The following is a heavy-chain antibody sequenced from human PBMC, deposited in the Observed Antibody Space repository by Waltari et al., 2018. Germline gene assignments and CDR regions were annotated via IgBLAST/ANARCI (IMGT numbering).Heavy chain of an antibody. CDR3: ARLSSSPWDQFDP. CDR1: GGSISSYS. CDR2: IYYSGST. Sequence: QVQLQELGPGLVKPSETLSLTCTVSGGSISSYSWNWIRQPPGKGLEWIGYIYYSGSTNYNPSLKSRVTISVDTSKNQFSLKLSSVTAADTAVYYCARLSSSPWDQFDPWGQGTLVTVSS. J-gene: IGHJ5*02. V-gene: IGHV4-59*01. D-gene: IGHD6-13*01.